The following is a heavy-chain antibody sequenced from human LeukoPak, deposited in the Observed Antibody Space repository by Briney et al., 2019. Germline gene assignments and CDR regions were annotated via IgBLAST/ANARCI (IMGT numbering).Heavy chain of an antibody. V-gene: IGHV4-39*02. CDR3: AKGEYWVRF. J-gene: IGHJ2*01. CDR1: GGSVSRTNYY. CDR2: INHGGGT. D-gene: IGHD2/OR15-2a*01. Sequence: SETPSLTCTVSGGSVSRTNYYWAWIRQPPGKGLEWIATINHGGGTHHNPYLKSRLTIAVDTATNDFSLKLSSVTAADTAVYYCAKGEYWVRFWGRGTLVTVSS.